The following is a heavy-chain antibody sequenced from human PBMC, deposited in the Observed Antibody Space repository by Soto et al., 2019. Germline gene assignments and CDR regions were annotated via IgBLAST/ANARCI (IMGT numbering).Heavy chain of an antibody. Sequence: GESLKISCKGSGHSFTSYWIGWVRQMPGKGLEWMGRIDPSDSYTNYSPSFQGHVTISADKSISTAYLQWSSLKASDTAMYYCARHGGPHIVVVPAAHYYGMDVWGQGTTVTVSS. J-gene: IGHJ6*02. CDR2: IDPSDSYT. CDR3: ARHGGPHIVVVPAAHYYGMDV. D-gene: IGHD2-2*01. CDR1: GHSFTSYW. V-gene: IGHV5-10-1*01.